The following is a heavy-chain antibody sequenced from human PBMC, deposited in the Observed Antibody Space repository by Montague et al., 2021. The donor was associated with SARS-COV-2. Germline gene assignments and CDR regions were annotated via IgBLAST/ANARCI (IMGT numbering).Heavy chain of an antibody. D-gene: IGHD4-23*01. V-gene: IGHV4-34*01. CDR1: GGSFSDYY. CDR2: INHSGTT. J-gene: IGHJ4*02. CDR3: ARWDPQTLTLIGLRGKSASDY. Sequence: SETLSLTCAVYGGSFSDYYWTWIRQSPGKGLEWIAEINHSGTTNYNFNPSLRSRVTISVDTSKSQFSLKLSSVTAADTGVYYCARWDPQTLTLIGLRGKSASDYWGQGTPVTVSS.